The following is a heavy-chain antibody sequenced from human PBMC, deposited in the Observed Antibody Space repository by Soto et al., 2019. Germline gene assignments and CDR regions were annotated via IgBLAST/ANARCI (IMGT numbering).Heavy chain of an antibody. CDR2: IDSSGEK. J-gene: IGHJ5*02. V-gene: IGHV2-26*01. D-gene: IGHD6-19*01. Sequence: QVTLKESGPVLVKPTETLTLRCTVSGLSISDSEMGVSWIRQPPGKDLEWLAHIDSSGEKSYRTFLKSRLTITKDTSKSQIVLIMTNMDPADTGTYYCARRHLAVAVSPWFDPWGQGILVTVSS. CDR1: GLSISDSEMG. CDR3: ARRHLAVAVSPWFDP.